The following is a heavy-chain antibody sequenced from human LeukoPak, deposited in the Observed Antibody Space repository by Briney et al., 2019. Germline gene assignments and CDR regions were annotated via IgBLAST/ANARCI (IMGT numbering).Heavy chain of an antibody. Sequence: GESLKISCKGSGYSFTSYWIGWVRQMPGKGLEWMGIIYPGDSDTRYSPAFQGQVTISADKSISTAYLQWSSLKASDTAMYYCARLVFEAGGDYRYYYGMDVWGQGTTVTVSS. V-gene: IGHV5-51*01. CDR1: GYSFTSYW. J-gene: IGHJ6*02. CDR3: ARLVFEAGGDYRYYYGMDV. CDR2: IYPGDSDT. D-gene: IGHD2-21*02.